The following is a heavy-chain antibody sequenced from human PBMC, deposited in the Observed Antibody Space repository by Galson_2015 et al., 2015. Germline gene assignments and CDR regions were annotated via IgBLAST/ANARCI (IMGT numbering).Heavy chain of an antibody. V-gene: IGHV3-30*18. J-gene: IGHJ4*02. D-gene: IGHD2-2*01. CDR2: ISYDGSNK. CDR1: GFTFSSYG. CDR3: AKDLDCSSTSCSPYFDY. Sequence: SLRLSCAAPGFTFSSYGMHWVRQASGKGLEWVAVISYDGSNKYYADSVKGRFTISRDNSKNTLYLQMNSLRAEDTAVYYCAKDLDCSSTSCSPYFDYWGQGTLVTVSS.